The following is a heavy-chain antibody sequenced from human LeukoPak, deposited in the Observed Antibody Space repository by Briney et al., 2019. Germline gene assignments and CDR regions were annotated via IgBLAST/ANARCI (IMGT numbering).Heavy chain of an antibody. CDR1: AGSISNYF. V-gene: IGHV4-4*07. D-gene: IGHD3-10*01. J-gene: IGHJ4*02. CDR2: IYTSGTT. CDR3: ARENGSGSRGLDF. Sequence: SETLSLTCTVSAGSISNYFWSWLRQPAGKGLEWIGRIYTSGTTNYSPSLKSRVTMPVDTSTNQFSLKLTSVTAADTAVYYCARENGSGSRGLDFWGQGTLVTVSS.